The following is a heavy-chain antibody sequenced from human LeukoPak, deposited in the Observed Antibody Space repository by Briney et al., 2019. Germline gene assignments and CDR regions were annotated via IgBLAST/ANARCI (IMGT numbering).Heavy chain of an antibody. CDR1: GGSFSRYY. J-gene: IGHJ4*03. CDR3: ARGATISETGYFDF. CDR2: IDHRGDT. V-gene: IGHV4-34*01. D-gene: IGHD5-24*01. Sequence: PSETLSLTCAVYGGSFSRYYWSWIRQSPGKGLEWXAEIDHRGDTNYNPSVKSRVTISVDTSKNQFSLKVRSLSAADTAVYYCARGATISETGYFDFWGQGTLVTVSS.